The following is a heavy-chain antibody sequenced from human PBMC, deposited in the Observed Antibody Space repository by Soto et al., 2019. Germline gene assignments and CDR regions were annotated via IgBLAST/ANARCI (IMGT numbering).Heavy chain of an antibody. CDR2: INQSGST. J-gene: IGHJ4*02. Sequence: SETLSLTCAVYGGSFSGYYWSWIRQPPGKGLEWIGEINQSGSTNYNPSLKSRVTISVDTSKNQFSLKLSSVTAADTAVYYCARGKAPYRLYYFDYWGQGTLVTVSS. D-gene: IGHD5-12*01. CDR1: GGSFSGYY. V-gene: IGHV4-34*01. CDR3: ARGKAPYRLYYFDY.